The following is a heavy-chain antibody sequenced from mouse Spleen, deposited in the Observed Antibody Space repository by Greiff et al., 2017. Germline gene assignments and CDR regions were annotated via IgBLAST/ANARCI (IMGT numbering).Heavy chain of an antibody. CDR1: GYTFTDYN. CDR3: ARSGRISYRYFAWFAY. CDR2: INPNNGGT. Sequence: VQLQQSGPELVKPGASVKIPCKASGYTFTDYNMDWVKQSHGKSLEWIGDINPNNGGTIYNQKFKGKATLTVDKSSSTAYMELRSLTSEDTAVYYCARSGRISYRYFAWFAYWGQGTLVTVSA. J-gene: IGHJ3*01. D-gene: IGHD2-14*01. V-gene: IGHV1-18*01.